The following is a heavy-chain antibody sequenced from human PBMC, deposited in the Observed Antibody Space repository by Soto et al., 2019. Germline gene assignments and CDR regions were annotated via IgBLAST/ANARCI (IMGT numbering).Heavy chain of an antibody. V-gene: IGHV3-23*01. CDR1: GFTFSSYS. D-gene: IGHD3-10*01. CDR2: FRTGGDDATT. CDR3: ARRANSGPGSQYFDN. Sequence: GGSLRLSRAPSGFTFSSYSMSWVRQAPGKGLEWVSVFRTGGDDATTYYPDSVNGRFTISRGNSKNMLFLQMNSLRAEDTAIYYCARRANSGPGSQYFDNWGQGTLVTVSS. J-gene: IGHJ4*02.